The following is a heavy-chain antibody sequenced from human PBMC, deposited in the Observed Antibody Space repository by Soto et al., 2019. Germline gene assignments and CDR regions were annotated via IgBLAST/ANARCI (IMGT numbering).Heavy chain of an antibody. Sequence: SETLYLTCTVSGGSINTFYWSWVRQPAGKGLEWIGRIFSSGSTSFNPSLESRVAMSVDTSKNHFSLNLSSVTAADMAVYYCAREGSYSAYNFAHGIQLWSFDFWGQGALVTVSS. CDR1: GGSINTFY. J-gene: IGHJ4*02. CDR3: AREGSYSAYNFAHGIQLWSFDF. D-gene: IGHD5-12*01. V-gene: IGHV4-4*07. CDR2: IFSSGST.